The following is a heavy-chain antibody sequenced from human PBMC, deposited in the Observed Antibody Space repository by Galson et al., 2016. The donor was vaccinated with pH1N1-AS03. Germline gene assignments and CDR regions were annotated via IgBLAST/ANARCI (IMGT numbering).Heavy chain of an antibody. CDR2: IWPSGST. J-gene: IGHJ4*02. Sequence: TLSLTCAVSGVFISSANYHWCWIRQYPGKGLEWVGNIWPSGSTYYNPSLESRITISVDTSKNQFSLKVASVTAADTAMDFCAALEVGGGGRGNWGQGALVIVSS. CDR3: AALEVGGGGRGN. V-gene: IGHV4-31*11. CDR1: GVFISSANYH. D-gene: IGHD2-15*01.